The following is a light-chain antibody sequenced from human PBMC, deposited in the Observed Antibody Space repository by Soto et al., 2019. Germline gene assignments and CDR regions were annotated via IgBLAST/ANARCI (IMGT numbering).Light chain of an antibody. CDR3: QQSNSFPFT. J-gene: IGKJ5*01. V-gene: IGKV1-12*02. CDR2: AAS. CDR1: QDISSW. Sequence: DIQMTQSPPSMSASVGDRVTITCRASQDISSWLAWYQQKPGKAPELLIYAASTLQSGVPSRFSGSGSGTHFTLTIRSLQPEDFATYYCQQSNSFPFTFGQGTRLEIK.